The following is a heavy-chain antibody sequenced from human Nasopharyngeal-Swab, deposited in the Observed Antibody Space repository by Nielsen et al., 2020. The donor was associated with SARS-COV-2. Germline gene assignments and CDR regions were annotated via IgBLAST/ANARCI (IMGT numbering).Heavy chain of an antibody. D-gene: IGHD3-3*01. CDR2: ISGSGGST. V-gene: IGHV3-23*01. Sequence: VRQMPGKGLEWVSAISGSGGSTYHADSVKGRFTISRDNSKNTLYLQMNSLRAEDTAVYYCAKDETYYDFWSGYFRWFDPWGQGTLVTVSS. J-gene: IGHJ5*02. CDR3: AKDETYYDFWSGYFRWFDP.